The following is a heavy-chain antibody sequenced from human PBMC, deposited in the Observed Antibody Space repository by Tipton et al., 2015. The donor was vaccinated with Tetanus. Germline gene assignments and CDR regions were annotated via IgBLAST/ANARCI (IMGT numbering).Heavy chain of an antibody. D-gene: IGHD3-22*01. Sequence: TLSLTCSVYGESLNHYYWSWIRQFPGQGLEWLGEIDLSGSTNYNPSLLNRVAISVDTPKNQFSLGVSSVTAADTALYFCARGTVVVDGVFDENTPSYFFDSWGQGTLATVSS. CDR3: ARGTVVVDGVFDENTPSYFFDS. J-gene: IGHJ4*02. V-gene: IGHV4-34*01. CDR2: IDLSGST. CDR1: GESLNHYY.